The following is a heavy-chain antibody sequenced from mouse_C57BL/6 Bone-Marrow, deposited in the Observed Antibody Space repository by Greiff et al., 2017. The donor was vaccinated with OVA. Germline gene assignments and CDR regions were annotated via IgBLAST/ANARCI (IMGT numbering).Heavy chain of an antibody. CDR1: GYAFTNYL. J-gene: IGHJ4*01. V-gene: IGHV1-54*01. Sequence: QVQLQQSGAELVRPGTSVKVSCKASGYAFTNYLIEWVKQRPGQGLEWIGVINPGSGGTNYNEKFKGKATLTADKSSSTAYMQLSSLTSEDSAVYFCARERLMDYWGQGTSVTVSS. CDR2: INPGSGGT. CDR3: ARERLMDY. D-gene: IGHD3-2*02.